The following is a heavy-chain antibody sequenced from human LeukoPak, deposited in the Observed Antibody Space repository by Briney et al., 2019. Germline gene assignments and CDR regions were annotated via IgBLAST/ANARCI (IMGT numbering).Heavy chain of an antibody. CDR3: ARSFGELYNWFDP. Sequence: SETLSLTCTVSGGSISSYHWSWIRQPPGKGLEWIGCIYYSRSTNYNPSLKSRVTISVDTSKNQFSLKLSSVTAADTAVYYCARSFGELYNWFDPWGQGTLVTVSS. J-gene: IGHJ5*02. CDR1: GGSISSYH. D-gene: IGHD3-10*01. V-gene: IGHV4-59*01. CDR2: IYYSRST.